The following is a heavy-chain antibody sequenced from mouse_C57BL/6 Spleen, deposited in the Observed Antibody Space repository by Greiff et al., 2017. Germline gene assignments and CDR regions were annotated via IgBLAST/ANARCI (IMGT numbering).Heavy chain of an antibody. CDR1: GFSFNTYA. CDR2: IRSKSNNYAT. Sequence: EVQLVESGGGLVQPKGSLKLSCAASGFSFNTYAMNWVRQAPGKGLEWVARIRSKSNNYATYYADSVKDRFTISRDDSESMLYLQMNNLKTEDTAMYYCVRGGGTVFFDYWGQGTTLTVSS. V-gene: IGHV10-1*01. CDR3: VRGGGTVFFDY. D-gene: IGHD4-1*01. J-gene: IGHJ2*01.